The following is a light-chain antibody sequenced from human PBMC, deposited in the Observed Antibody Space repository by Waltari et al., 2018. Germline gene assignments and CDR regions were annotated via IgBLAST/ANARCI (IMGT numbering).Light chain of an antibody. CDR3: QHYVRLPAT. Sequence: IVLTQSPGTLSLSPGERATLSCRASQSINTFLAWYQQRPGQAPRLLIYATSSRATVIPDRFSGSGSGTDFSLTISRLEPEDFAVYFCQHYVRLPATFGQGTKVEIK. J-gene: IGKJ1*01. CDR2: ATS. CDR1: QSINTF. V-gene: IGKV3-20*01.